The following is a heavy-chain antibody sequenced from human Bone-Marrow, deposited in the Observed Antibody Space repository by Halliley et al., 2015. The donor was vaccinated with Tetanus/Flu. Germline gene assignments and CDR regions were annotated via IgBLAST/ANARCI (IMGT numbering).Heavy chain of an antibody. CDR2: ITGSDGTK. CDR3: ARADYDSSGYRLFDY. CDR1: GFILRSYE. J-gene: IGHJ4*02. V-gene: IGHV3-48*03. Sequence: SLRLSCVASGFILRSYEMNWVRQAPGKGLEWVAHITGSDGTKYYADSVRGRFTISIDNARNSLYLEMNSLRVEDTAVYYCARADYDSSGYRLFDYRGQGTLVTVSS. D-gene: IGHD3-22*01.